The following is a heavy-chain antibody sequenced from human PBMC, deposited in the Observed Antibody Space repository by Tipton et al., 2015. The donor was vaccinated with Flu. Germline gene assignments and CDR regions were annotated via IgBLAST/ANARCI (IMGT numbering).Heavy chain of an antibody. J-gene: IGHJ3*02. V-gene: IGHV4-38-2*02. CDR3: ARGDYGDYDHEADGFDI. CDR1: GDSVASPYF. Sequence: TLSLTCSVSGDSVASPYFWGWIRQTPGKGLEWIGNIGHSTNTYYSPSLRSRVTMSVDRSKNQFSLTLSSVTAADTAIYYCARGDYGDYDHEADGFDIWGQGTLVTVSA. D-gene: IGHD4-17*01. CDR2: IGHSTNT.